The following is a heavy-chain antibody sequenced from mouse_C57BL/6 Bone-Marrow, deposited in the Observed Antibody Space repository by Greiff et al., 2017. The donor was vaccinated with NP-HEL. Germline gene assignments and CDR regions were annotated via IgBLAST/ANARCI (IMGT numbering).Heavy chain of an antibody. D-gene: IGHD3-3*01. CDR2: IDTNSGGT. V-gene: IGHV1-72*01. CDR3: ARGGRDREAMDY. J-gene: IGHJ4*01. Sequence: VQLQQSGAELVKPGASVKLSCKASGYTFTSYWMHWVKQRPGRGLEWIGRIDTNSGGTKYNEKFKSKATLTVDKPSHTAYMQLRSLTSEDSAVYYCARGGRDREAMDYWGQGTSVTVSS. CDR1: GYTFTSYW.